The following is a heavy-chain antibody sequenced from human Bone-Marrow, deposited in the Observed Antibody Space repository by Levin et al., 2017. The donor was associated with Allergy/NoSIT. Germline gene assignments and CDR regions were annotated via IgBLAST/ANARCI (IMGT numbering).Heavy chain of an antibody. CDR3: ARGTMVRGIIHPSVY. CDR1: GFTFSDFG. CDR2: IWYDGSNR. D-gene: IGHD3-10*01. Sequence: LSLTCAASGFTFSDFGFHWVRQAPGKGLEWVALIWYDGSNRYYADSVKGRFTISRDNSKNTVYLQMNSLRAEDTAVYYCARGTMVRGIIHPSVYWGQGTLVTVSS. J-gene: IGHJ4*02. V-gene: IGHV3-33*01.